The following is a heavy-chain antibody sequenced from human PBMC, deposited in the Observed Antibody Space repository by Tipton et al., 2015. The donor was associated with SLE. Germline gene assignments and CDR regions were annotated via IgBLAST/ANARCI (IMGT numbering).Heavy chain of an antibody. V-gene: IGHV4-34*01. CDR2: INHSGGT. J-gene: IGHJ3*02. CDR1: GGSFSGYY. CDR3: ARAYDAFDI. Sequence: TLSLTCAVYGGSFSGYYWSWIRQPPGKGLEWIGEINHSGGTNYNPSLKSRVTISVDTSKNQFSLKLSSVTAADTAVYYCARAYDAFDIWGQGTMVTVSS.